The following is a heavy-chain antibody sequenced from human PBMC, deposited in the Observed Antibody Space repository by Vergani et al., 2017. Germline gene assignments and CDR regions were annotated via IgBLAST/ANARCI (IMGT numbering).Heavy chain of an antibody. CDR3: ARVRRDDSSGYYYYYGMYV. CDR2: IYYSGST. V-gene: IGHV4-30-4*01. CDR1: GGSISSGDYY. Sequence: QVQLQESGPGLVKPSETLSLTCTVSGGSISSGDYYWSWIRQPPGKGLEWIGYIYYSGSTYYNPSLKSRVTISVDTSKNQCSLKLSSVTAADTAVYYCARVRRDDSSGYYYYYGMYVWGQGTTVTVSS. D-gene: IGHD3-22*01. J-gene: IGHJ6*02.